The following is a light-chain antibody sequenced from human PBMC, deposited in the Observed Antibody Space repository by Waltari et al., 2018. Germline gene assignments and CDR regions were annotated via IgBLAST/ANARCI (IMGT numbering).Light chain of an antibody. CDR3: QQCYTFPYT. CDR2: WAS. Sequence: NCKSSQSGVFSSNNKKYLAWYQQKPGQPPKLLITWASTRESGVPDRFSGSGSETDFTLTISSLQAEDVAVYYCQQCYTFPYTFGQGTKLEIK. CDR1: QSGVFSSNNKKY. V-gene: IGKV4-1*01. J-gene: IGKJ2*01.